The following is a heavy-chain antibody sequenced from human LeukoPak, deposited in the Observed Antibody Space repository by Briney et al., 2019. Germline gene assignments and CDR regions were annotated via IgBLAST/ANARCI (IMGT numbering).Heavy chain of an antibody. Sequence: GASVKVSCKASGYIFTNYYIHWVRQAPGQGLEWVGIIDPRDGSANSAQQIQGRITVTRDTSTGTVYMDLSSLRSEDTAIYYCARRGTILYDYWGQGTQVTVSS. V-gene: IGHV1-46*01. CDR1: GYIFTNYY. J-gene: IGHJ4*02. D-gene: IGHD1-1*01. CDR3: ARRGTILYDY. CDR2: IDPRDGSA.